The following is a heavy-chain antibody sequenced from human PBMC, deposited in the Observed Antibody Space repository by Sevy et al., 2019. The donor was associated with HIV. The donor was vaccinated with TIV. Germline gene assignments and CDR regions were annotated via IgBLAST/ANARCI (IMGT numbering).Heavy chain of an antibody. J-gene: IGHJ4*02. CDR2: IQYDGSNK. D-gene: IGHD2-21*01. Sequence: GGSLRLSCAASGFSYSSYGMHWVRQAPGKGLEWVAYIQYDGSNKDYADSVKGRFTISRDNSKNTVDLQMNSRRVEDTAVYYCVKEGGGEGGDHWGQGTLVTVSS. V-gene: IGHV3-30*02. CDR3: VKEGGGEGGDH. CDR1: GFSYSSYG.